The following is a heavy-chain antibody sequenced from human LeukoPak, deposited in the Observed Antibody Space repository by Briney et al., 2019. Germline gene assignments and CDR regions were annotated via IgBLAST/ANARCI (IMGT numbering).Heavy chain of an antibody. CDR2: INHSGST. D-gene: IGHD3-10*01. V-gene: IGHV4-34*01. Sequence: SETLSLTCAVYGGSFSGYYWSWIRQPPGKGLEWIGEINHSGSTNYNPSLKSRVTISVDTSKNQFSLKLSSVTAADTAVYYCARLRGWFGGFDPWGQGTLVTVSS. CDR1: GGSFSGYY. J-gene: IGHJ5*02. CDR3: ARLRGWFGGFDP.